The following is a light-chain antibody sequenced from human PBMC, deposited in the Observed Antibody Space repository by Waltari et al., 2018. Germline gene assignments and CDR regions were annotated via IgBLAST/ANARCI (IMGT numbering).Light chain of an antibody. Sequence: QSALTQPASVSGSPGPSIIISCTGISSDFVGSFYVSWYQQHPGKAPKVIMFDVSNRPSGVSNRFSGSKSGNTASLTISGLQAEDEADYYCSSYTTGVIFGGGTRLTVL. CDR3: SSYTTGVI. CDR2: DVS. CDR1: SSDFVGSFY. J-gene: IGLJ2*01. V-gene: IGLV2-14*03.